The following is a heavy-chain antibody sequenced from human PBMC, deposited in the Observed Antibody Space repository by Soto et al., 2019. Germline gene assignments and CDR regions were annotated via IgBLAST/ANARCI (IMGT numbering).Heavy chain of an antibody. CDR1: GFTFSDHA. Sequence: GGSLRLSCTASGFTFSDHAMGWFRQAPGKGLEWVGFVRSKIYGGTTEYAASVKDRVSISRDDSKSIAYLEMNSLRPEDTAVYYCSRDLVRSDHSGYWASDYWGLGTLVTVSS. J-gene: IGHJ4*02. CDR3: SRDLVRSDHSGYWASDY. CDR2: VRSKIYGGTT. V-gene: IGHV3-49*03. D-gene: IGHD3-22*01.